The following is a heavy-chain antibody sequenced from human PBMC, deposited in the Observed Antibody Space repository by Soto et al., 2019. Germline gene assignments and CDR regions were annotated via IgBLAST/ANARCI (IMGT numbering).Heavy chain of an antibody. CDR1: GFPFISYA. CDR2: ISGSGGST. CDR3: AKGAQRITIFGVVIMDYFDY. Sequence: GGSLRLSCAASGFPFISYARSSVSPAPGKGLEWVSAISGSGGSTYYADSVKGRFTISRDNSKNTLHLQMNSLRAEDTAVYYCAKGAQRITIFGVVIMDYFDYWGQGTLVTVSS. V-gene: IGHV3-23*01. D-gene: IGHD3-3*01. J-gene: IGHJ4*02.